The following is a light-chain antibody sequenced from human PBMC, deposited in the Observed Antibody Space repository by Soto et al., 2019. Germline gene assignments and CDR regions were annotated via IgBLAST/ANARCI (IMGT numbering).Light chain of an antibody. CDR3: QHYQRYPPS. CDR2: EAS. CDR1: QSLTRN. V-gene: IGKV3-15*01. Sequence: EIVMTQSPATLSVSPGERAALSCRASQSLTRNLAWYQQKPGQAPRLLIYEASTRATGIPARFSGSGSGTEFTLTISSLQPEDVATYYCQHYQRYPPSFGGGTKLEIK. J-gene: IGKJ4*01.